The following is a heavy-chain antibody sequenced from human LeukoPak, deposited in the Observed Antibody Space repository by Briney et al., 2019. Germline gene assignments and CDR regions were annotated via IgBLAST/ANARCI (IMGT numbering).Heavy chain of an antibody. D-gene: IGHD6-6*01. Sequence: GGSLRLSCATSGFTFDTYTMNWVRQAPGKGLEWVAVISHGGDSKYYADSVKGRFTISRDNSKNTLYLQMNSLRAEDTAVYYCAKSLGIAAREYFDYWGQGTLVTVSS. J-gene: IGHJ4*02. CDR3: AKSLGIAAREYFDY. CDR1: GFTFDTYT. CDR2: ISHGGDSK. V-gene: IGHV3-30-3*02.